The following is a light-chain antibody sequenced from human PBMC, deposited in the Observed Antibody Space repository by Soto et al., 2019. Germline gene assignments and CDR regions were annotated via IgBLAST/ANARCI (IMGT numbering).Light chain of an antibody. V-gene: IGKV3-20*01. CDR2: AVS. CDR3: QHYGYPQWT. CDR1: QSGYDSY. J-gene: IGKJ1*01. Sequence: EIVLTQSPGTLSLSPGERATLSCRASQSGYDSYLAWCQQKPGQPPRLLIYAVSSRGYGVPDRFSGSGSGTDFTLTISRLEPEDFAVYYCQHYGYPQWTFGQGTKVEIK.